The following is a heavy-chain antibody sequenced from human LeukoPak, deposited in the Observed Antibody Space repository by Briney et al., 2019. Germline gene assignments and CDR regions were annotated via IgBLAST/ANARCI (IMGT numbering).Heavy chain of an antibody. Sequence: SESLSLTCTVSDGSISSYYWNWIRQPPGKGLEWIGYIYYTGSTNYNPSLTSRVTISVDTSKNQFSLKLSSVTAADTAVYYCARLTSSWFDPWGQGTLVTVSS. CDR1: DGSISSYY. J-gene: IGHJ5*02. V-gene: IGHV4-59*08. D-gene: IGHD6-6*01. CDR3: ARLTSSWFDP. CDR2: IYYTGST.